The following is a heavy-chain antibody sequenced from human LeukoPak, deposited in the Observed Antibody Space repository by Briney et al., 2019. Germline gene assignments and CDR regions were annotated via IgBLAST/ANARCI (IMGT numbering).Heavy chain of an antibody. J-gene: IGHJ4*02. CDR3: AKNIGGFDY. V-gene: IGHV3-30*02. D-gene: IGHD4-23*01. Sequence: GGSLRLSCAASGFTFSDYGMHWVRQAPGKGLDWVAFIQYDGSTKSYADSVKGRFTISRDNSKNTLYLQMNSLRAEDTAVYYCAKNIGGFDYWGQGTLVTVSS. CDR2: IQYDGSTK. CDR1: GFTFSDYG.